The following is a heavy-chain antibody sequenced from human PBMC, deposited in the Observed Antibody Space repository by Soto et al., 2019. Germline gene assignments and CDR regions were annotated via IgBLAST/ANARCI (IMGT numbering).Heavy chain of an antibody. CDR2: TSGSGRSS. V-gene: IGHV3-23*01. CDR3: ARRGSGSYYDY. D-gene: IGHD1-26*01. J-gene: IGHJ4*02. Sequence: EVQLLESGGGLVQPGGSLRLSCAASGFTFSSYAMGWVRQAPVKGLEWVSATSGSGRSSYYGDSVKGRFTISRDNSKNTLYLQMNSRRAEDTAVYYCARRGSGSYYDYWGQGTLVTVSS. CDR1: GFTFSSYA.